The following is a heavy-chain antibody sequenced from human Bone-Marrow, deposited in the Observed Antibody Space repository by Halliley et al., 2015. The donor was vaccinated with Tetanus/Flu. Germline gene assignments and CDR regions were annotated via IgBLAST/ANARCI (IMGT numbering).Heavy chain of an antibody. J-gene: IGHJ4*02. D-gene: IGHD6-13*01. CDR2: TSHSGSA. CDR3: AGHLVTPGTRGFGY. V-gene: IGHV4-34*10. CDR1: DESLSGYY. Sequence: GLVKPSETLSLTCAVVDESLSGYYWSWLRQPPGKGLEWIGETSHSGSARYNSALRSRVTMSVDTSKKQISLKLRSATAADTAVYFCAGHLVTPGTRGFGYWGQGTLVTVSS.